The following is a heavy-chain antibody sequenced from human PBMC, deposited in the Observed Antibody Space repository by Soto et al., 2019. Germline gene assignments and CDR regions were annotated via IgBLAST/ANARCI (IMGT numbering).Heavy chain of an antibody. CDR1: GFTFSSYS. CDR2: ISVSGAPI. CDR3: ASVIEVPGY. V-gene: IGHV3-48*01. J-gene: IGHJ4*02. Sequence: GGSLRLSCEASGFTFSSYSMNWVRQAPGKGLEWVSYISVSGAPIYYADSVKGRFTISRDNARNSLYLQMNSLRAADTAVYYCASVIEVPGYWGQGTLVTVSS. D-gene: IGHD3-16*02.